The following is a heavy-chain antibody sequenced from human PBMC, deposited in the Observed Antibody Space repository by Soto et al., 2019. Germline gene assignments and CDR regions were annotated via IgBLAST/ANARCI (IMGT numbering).Heavy chain of an antibody. CDR1: GFTFSSYA. J-gene: IGHJ4*02. CDR3: AKGIFLNDISRGYNWNYFVFDY. D-gene: IGHD1-7*01. CDR2: ISGSGGST. V-gene: IGHV3-23*01. Sequence: PGGSLRLSCAASGFTFSSYAMSWVRQAPGKGLEWVSAISGSGGSTYYADSVKGRFTISRDNSKNTLYLQMNSLRAEDTAVYYCAKGIFLNDISRGYNWNYFVFDYWGQGTLVTVSS.